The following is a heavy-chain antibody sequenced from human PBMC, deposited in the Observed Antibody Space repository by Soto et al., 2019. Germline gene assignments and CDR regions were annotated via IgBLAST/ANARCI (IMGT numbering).Heavy chain of an antibody. Sequence: SVKVSCKASGGTFSSYAISWVRQAPGQGLEWMGGIIPIFGTANYAQKFQGRVTITADESTSTAYMELSSLRSEDAAVYYCARKYSSSLYGMDVWGQGTTVTVSS. J-gene: IGHJ6*02. CDR1: GGTFSSYA. CDR3: ARKYSSSLYGMDV. V-gene: IGHV1-69*13. D-gene: IGHD6-6*01. CDR2: IIPIFGTA.